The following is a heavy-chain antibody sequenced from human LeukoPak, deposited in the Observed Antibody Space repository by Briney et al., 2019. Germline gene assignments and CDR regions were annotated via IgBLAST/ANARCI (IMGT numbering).Heavy chain of an antibody. CDR1: GYTFTDYY. J-gene: IGHJ4*02. V-gene: IGHV1-2*02. CDR2: ISPNGDDT. Sequence: GASVKVSCKASGYTFTDYYIHWVRQAPGQGPEWMGWISPNGDDTNYAQKFQGRVTMTRDTSITTFYVEMSRLQSDDTAVYFCARDGCHYGQFDNWGQGTLVTVSS. D-gene: IGHD1-26*01. CDR3: ARDGCHYGQFDN.